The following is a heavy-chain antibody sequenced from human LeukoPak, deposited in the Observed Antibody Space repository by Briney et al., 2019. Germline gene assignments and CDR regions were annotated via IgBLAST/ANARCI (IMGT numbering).Heavy chain of an antibody. V-gene: IGHV4-39*01. Sequence: PSETLSLTCTVSGGSISSSSYYWGWLRQPPGKGLEWIGSIYYSGSTYYNPSLKSRVTISVDTSKNQFSLKLSSVTAADTAVYYCAYGSGSYYNKAYWGQGTLVTVSS. CDR1: GGSISSSSYY. CDR2: IYYSGST. J-gene: IGHJ4*02. CDR3: AYGSGSYYNKAY. D-gene: IGHD3-10*01.